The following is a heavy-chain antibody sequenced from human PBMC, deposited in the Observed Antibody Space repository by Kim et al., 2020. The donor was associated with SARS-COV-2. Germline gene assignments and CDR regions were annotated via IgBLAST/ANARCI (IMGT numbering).Heavy chain of an antibody. CDR3: ANRQSEKSLDL. J-gene: IGHJ4*02. CDR2: ITVGGRKT. Sequence: GGSLRLSCAATGIPLSTYDMSWVRQLPGKGLEWVSAITVGGRKTFYADSVKGRFTISRDNSKTTLYLQMNSLRAEDTAIYYCANRQSEKSLDLWGGGTLVTVSS. CDR1: GIPLSTYD. V-gene: IGHV3-23*01. D-gene: IGHD4-4*01.